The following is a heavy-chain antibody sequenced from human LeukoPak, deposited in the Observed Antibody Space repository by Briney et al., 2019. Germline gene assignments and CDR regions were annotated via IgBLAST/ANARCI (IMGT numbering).Heavy chain of an antibody. CDR3: ARARVAVATIDY. D-gene: IGHD6-19*01. CDR1: GYSISSGYY. Sequence: KPSETLSLTCTVSGYSISSGYYWGWIRQPPGKGLEWSGSIYHSGSTYYNPSLKSRVTISVDTSKNQFSLKLSSVTAADTAVYYCARARVAVATIDYWGQGTLVTVSS. J-gene: IGHJ4*02. CDR2: IYHSGST. V-gene: IGHV4-38-2*02.